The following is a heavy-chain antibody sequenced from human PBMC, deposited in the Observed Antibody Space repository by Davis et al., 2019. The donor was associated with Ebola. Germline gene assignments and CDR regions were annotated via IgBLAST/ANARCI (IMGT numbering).Heavy chain of an antibody. J-gene: IGHJ6*02. CDR1: GFTFSSYA. Sequence: GESLKISCAASGFTFSSYAMSWVRQAPGKGLEWVSAISGSGGSTYYADSVKGRFTISRDNSKNTLYLQMNSLRAEDTAVYYCARRHGGYYGMDVWGQGTTVTVSS. CDR2: ISGSGGST. D-gene: IGHD1-1*01. CDR3: ARRHGGYYGMDV. V-gene: IGHV3-23*01.